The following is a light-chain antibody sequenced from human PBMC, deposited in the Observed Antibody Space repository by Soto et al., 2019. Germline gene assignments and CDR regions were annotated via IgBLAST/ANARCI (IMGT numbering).Light chain of an antibody. CDR3: SSDAGSNNPLVV. CDR1: SSDVGGYNY. Sequence: QSVLTQPPSASGSPGQSVTISCTGTSSDVGGYNYVSWYQQHPGKAPKLMIYEVSKRPSGVPDRFSGYKSDNTSSLTVSGLLAKDEAYYYFSSDAGSNNPLVVFGEGTKLTLL. J-gene: IGLJ2*01. CDR2: EVS. V-gene: IGLV2-8*01.